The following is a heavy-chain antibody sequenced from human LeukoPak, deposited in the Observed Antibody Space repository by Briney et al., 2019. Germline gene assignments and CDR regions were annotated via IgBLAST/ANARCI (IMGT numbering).Heavy chain of an antibody. D-gene: IGHD4-17*01. CDR1: GFTFSSYA. CDR2: ISSSSDYI. Sequence: GGSLRLSCAASGFTFSSYAMSWVRQAPGKGLEWVSSISSSSDYIYHADSVKGRFTISRDNPKKSLYLQMNSLRAEDTAVYYCARGATTTRFGRFDPWGQGTLVTVSS. CDR3: ARGATTTRFGRFDP. J-gene: IGHJ5*02. V-gene: IGHV3-21*01.